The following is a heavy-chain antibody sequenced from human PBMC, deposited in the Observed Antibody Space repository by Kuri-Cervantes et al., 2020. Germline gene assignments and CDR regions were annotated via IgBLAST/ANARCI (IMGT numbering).Heavy chain of an antibody. J-gene: IGHJ4*02. D-gene: IGHD6-13*01. CDR1: GYTFTSYD. CDR3: ARDSGSSWYLDY. CDR2: MNPNSGNT. Sequence: ASVKVSCKASGYTFTSYDINWVRQATGQGLEWMGWMNPNSGNTGYAQKFQGRLTMTRNTSISTAYMELSNLRSYDTAVYYCARDSGSSWYLDYWGRGTLVTVSS. V-gene: IGHV1-8*02.